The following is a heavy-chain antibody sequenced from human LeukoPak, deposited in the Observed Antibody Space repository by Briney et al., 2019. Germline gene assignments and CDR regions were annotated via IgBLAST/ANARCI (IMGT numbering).Heavy chain of an antibody. V-gene: IGHV4-59*12. Sequence: SETLSLTCTVSGGSISSYYWSWIRQPPGKGLEWIGYIYYSGSTNYNPSLKSRVTISVDTSKNQFSLKLNSVTAADTAVYYCARTWTTMVATYYFDYWGQGTLVTVSS. J-gene: IGHJ4*02. CDR3: ARTWTTMVATYYFDY. CDR1: GGSISSYY. CDR2: IYYSGST. D-gene: IGHD5-12*01.